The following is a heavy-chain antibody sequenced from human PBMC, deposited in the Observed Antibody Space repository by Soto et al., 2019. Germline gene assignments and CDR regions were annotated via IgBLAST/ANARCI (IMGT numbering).Heavy chain of an antibody. CDR2: VRGNGDPP. V-gene: IGHV3-64D*06. J-gene: IGHJ4*02. D-gene: IGHD5-12*01. CDR1: GFTFSSYA. CDR3: VISRGGNNFDSLD. Sequence: PGVSLRLSCSASGFTFSSYAMHWVRQSPGKGLEYVSGVRGNGDPPFYADSVKGRFTISRDNSKNTLCLQISSLSADDTAVYYCVISRGGNNFDSLDWGQGALVTVYS.